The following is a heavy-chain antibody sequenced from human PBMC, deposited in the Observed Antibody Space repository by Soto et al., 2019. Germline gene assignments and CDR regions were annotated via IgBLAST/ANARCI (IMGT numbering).Heavy chain of an antibody. V-gene: IGHV3-11*04. CDR3: ARTPPGATMVRGPYYYFDL. Sequence: PGGSLRLSCAASGFTFSDHYMSWIRQAPGKGLEWVSYITNTDYTTKYADSVKGRFTMSRDNAKKSLSLQMNSLSAEDTAVYYCARTPPGATMVRGPYYYFDLWGRGTLVTVSS. CDR2: ITNTDYTT. D-gene: IGHD3-10*01. J-gene: IGHJ2*01. CDR1: GFTFSDHY.